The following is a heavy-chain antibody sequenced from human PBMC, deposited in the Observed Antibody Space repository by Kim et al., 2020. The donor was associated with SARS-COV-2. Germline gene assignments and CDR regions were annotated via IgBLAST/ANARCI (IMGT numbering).Heavy chain of an antibody. Sequence: SETLSLTCAVYGGSFSGYYWSWIRQPPGKGLEWIGEINHSGSTNYNPSLKSRVTISVDTSKNQFSLKLSSVTAADTAVYYCARSASWLRRSWFDPWGQGTLVTVSS. V-gene: IGHV4-34*01. CDR2: INHSGST. D-gene: IGHD5-12*01. J-gene: IGHJ5*02. CDR3: ARSASWLRRSWFDP. CDR1: GGSFSGYY.